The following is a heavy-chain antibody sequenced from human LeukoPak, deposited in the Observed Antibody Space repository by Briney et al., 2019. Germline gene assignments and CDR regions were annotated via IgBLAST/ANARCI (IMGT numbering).Heavy chain of an antibody. CDR2: IVVGSGNT. CDR3: AAAGGSYSGWGSDI. J-gene: IGHJ3*02. V-gene: IGHV1-58*02. CDR1: GFTFISSA. D-gene: IGHD1-26*01. Sequence: ASVKVSCKASGFTFISSAMQWVRQARGQRLEWIGWIVVGSGNTNYAQKFQERVTIIRDVSTNTAYMELSSLRSEDTAVYYCAAAGGSYSGWGSDIWGQGTVVTVSS.